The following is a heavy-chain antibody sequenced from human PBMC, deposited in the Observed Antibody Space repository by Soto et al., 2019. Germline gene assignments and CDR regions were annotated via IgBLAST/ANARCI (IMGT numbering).Heavy chain of an antibody. CDR2: INAGSGNT. V-gene: IGHV1-3*01. Sequence: QAQLVQSGAEMKKPGASVKVSCKAAGYTFSTYTMNWVRQAPGQSLEWMGWINAGSGNTKYSQNFQGRVSNTRDTSASTVYMELTGLKSEDTAMYYCARDTETLGPRANDALDIWGQGTMVTVSS. D-gene: IGHD3-3*02. CDR1: GYTFSTYT. J-gene: IGHJ3*02. CDR3: ARDTETLGPRANDALDI.